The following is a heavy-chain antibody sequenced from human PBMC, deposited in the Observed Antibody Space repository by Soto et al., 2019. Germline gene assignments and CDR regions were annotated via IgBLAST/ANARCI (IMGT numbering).Heavy chain of an antibody. CDR2: ISYDGSNK. J-gene: IGHJ4*02. V-gene: IGHV3-30*18. Sequence: QVQLVESGGGVVQPGRSLRLSCAASGFTFSSYGMHWVRQAPGKGLEWVAVISYDGSNKYYADSVKGRFTISRDNSKNTLYLQMNSLRAEVTAVYYCAKEFDYWGQGTLVTVSS. CDR3: AKEFDY. CDR1: GFTFSSYG.